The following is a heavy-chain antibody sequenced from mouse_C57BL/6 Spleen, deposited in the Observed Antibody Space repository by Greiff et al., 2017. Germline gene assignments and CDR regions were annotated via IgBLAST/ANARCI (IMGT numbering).Heavy chain of an antibody. J-gene: IGHJ3*01. V-gene: IGHV5-17*01. CDR1: GFTFSDYG. CDR3: ARTYYDYDGTWFAY. CDR2: ISSGSSTI. Sequence: VKLMESGGGLVKPGGSLKLSCAASGFTFSDYGMHWVRQAPEKGLEWVAYISSGSSTIYYADTVKGRFTISRDNAKNTLFLQMTSLRSEDTAMYYCARTYYDYDGTWFAYWGQGTLVTVSA. D-gene: IGHD2-4*01.